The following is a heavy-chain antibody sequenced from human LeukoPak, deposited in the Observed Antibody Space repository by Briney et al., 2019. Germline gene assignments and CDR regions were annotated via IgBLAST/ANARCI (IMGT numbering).Heavy chain of an antibody. J-gene: IGHJ3*02. D-gene: IGHD3-22*01. CDR3: AKDIRQYYYDSAYAFDI. CDR2: ISWNSGSI. V-gene: IGHV3-9*03. CDR1: GFTFDDYA. Sequence: PGGSLRLSCAASGFTFDDYAMHWVRQAPGRGLEWVSGISWNSGSIGYADSVKGRFTISRDNAKNSLYLQMNSLRAEDMALYYCAKDIRQYYYDSAYAFDIWGQGTMVTVSS.